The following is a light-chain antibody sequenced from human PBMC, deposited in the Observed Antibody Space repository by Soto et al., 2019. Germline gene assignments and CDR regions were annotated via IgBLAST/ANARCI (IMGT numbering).Light chain of an antibody. V-gene: IGLV2-23*02. CDR1: SSDVGSYNL. J-gene: IGLJ1*01. CDR3: CSYAGSSIP. Sequence: QSVLTQPASVSGSPGQSITISCTGTSSDVGSYNLVSWYQQHPGKAPKLMIYEVSKRPSGVSNRFSGSKSGNTASLTISGLQAEDEADNYCCSYAGSSIPFGTGTKVTVL. CDR2: EVS.